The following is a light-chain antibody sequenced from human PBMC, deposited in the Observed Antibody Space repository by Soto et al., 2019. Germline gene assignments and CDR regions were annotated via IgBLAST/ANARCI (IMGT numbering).Light chain of an antibody. Sequence: EVVFTQSPATLSLSPGESATLSCRASQSVRSYLAWYQQKPGQAPRLLIYGASNRATGIPARFSGSGSGTDFTLTISSLEPEDFAVYYCQQRRNWLLSFGGGTKVDIK. CDR1: QSVRSY. J-gene: IGKJ4*01. CDR3: QQRRNWLLS. CDR2: GAS. V-gene: IGKV3-11*01.